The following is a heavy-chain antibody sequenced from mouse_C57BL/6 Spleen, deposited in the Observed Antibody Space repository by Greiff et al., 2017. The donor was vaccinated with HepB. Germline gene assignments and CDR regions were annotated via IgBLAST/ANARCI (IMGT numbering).Heavy chain of an antibody. J-gene: IGHJ1*03. V-gene: IGHV1-64*01. CDR2: IHPNSGST. CDR3: ARGGFTTVVDWYFDV. Sequence: QVQLQQPGAELVKPGASVKLSCKASGYTFTSYWMHWVKQRPGQGLEWIGMIHPNSGSTNYNEKFKSKATLTVDKSSSTAYMQLSSLTSEDSAVYYCARGGFTTVVDWYFDVWGTGTTVTVSS. CDR1: GYTFTSYW. D-gene: IGHD1-1*01.